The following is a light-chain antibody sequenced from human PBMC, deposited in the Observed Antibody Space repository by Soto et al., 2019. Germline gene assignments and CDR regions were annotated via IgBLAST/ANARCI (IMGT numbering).Light chain of an antibody. CDR3: FSYAGSTYV. Sequence: QSVLTQPPSASGFPGQSVTISCTGTSSDVGSYNFVSWYQQYPGKVPKLMMYEGTKRPSGVSNRFSGSKSGNTASLTISWLQAEDEADYYCFSYAGSTYVFGTGTKVTVL. CDR2: EGT. CDR1: SSDVGSYNF. V-gene: IGLV2-23*01. J-gene: IGLJ1*01.